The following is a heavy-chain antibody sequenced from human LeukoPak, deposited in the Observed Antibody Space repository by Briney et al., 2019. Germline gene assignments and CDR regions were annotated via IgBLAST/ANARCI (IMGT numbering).Heavy chain of an antibody. CDR3: ARDQKELAVAGVFDY. D-gene: IGHD6-19*01. V-gene: IGHV1-69*05. J-gene: IGHJ4*02. CDR1: GGTFSSYA. CDR2: IIPIFGTA. Sequence: GSSVKVSCKASGGTFSSYAISWVRQAPGQGLEWMGRIIPIFGTANYAQKFQGRVTITTDESPSTAYMELSSLRSEDTAVYYCARDQKELAVAGVFDYWGQGTLVTVSS.